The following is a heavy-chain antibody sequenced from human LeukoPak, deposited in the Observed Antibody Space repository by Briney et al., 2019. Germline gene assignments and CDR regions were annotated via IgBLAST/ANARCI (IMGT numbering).Heavy chain of an antibody. V-gene: IGHV3-30-3*01. CDR2: ISYDGSNK. CDR1: GFTFSSYA. J-gene: IGHJ4*02. D-gene: IGHD6-13*01. Sequence: PGGSLRLSCAASGFTFSSYAMHWVRQAPGKGLEWVAVISYDGSNKYYADSVKGRFTISRDNSKNTLYLQMNSLRAEDTAIYYCAKDISTRWYSSTPLPGDYWGQGTLVTVSS. CDR3: AKDISTRWYSSTPLPGDY.